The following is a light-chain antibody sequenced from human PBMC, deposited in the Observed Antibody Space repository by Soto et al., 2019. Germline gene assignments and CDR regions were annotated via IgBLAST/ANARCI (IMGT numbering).Light chain of an antibody. CDR2: DVS. CDR3: SSYTSSNPLFV. J-gene: IGLJ1*01. CDR1: SSDVGGYNY. Sequence: QSVLTQPASVSGSPGQSITISCTGTSSDVGGYNYVSWYQQHPGKAPKLMIYDVSNRPSGVSNHFSGSKSGNTASLTISGLQAEDEADYYCSSYTSSNPLFVFGTGTKVTVL. V-gene: IGLV2-14*03.